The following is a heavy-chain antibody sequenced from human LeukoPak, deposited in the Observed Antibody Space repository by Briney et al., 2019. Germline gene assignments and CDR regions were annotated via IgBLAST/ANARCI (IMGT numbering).Heavy chain of an antibody. J-gene: IGHJ4*02. CDR2: ISYDGSNK. CDR3: ARDDQYDFWSGYSKPDY. CDR1: GFTFSNHA. V-gene: IGHV3-30-3*01. D-gene: IGHD3-3*01. Sequence: GGSLRLSCAASGFTFSNHAMGWVRQAPGKGLEWVAVISYDGSNKYYADSVKGRFTISRDNSKNTLYLQMNSLRAEDTAVYYCARDDQYDFWSGYSKPDYWGQGTLVTVSS.